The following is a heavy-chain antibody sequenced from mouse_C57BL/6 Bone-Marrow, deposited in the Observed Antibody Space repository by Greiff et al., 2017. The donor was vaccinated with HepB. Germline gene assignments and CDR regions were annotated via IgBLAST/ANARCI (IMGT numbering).Heavy chain of an antibody. CDR1: GFTFSDFY. Sequence: EVKLMESGGGLVQSGRSLRLSCATSGFTFSDFYMEWVRQAPGKGLEWIAASRNKANDYTTEYSASVKGRFIVSRDTSQSILYLQMNALRAEDTAIYYCARDARTSPMDYWGQGTSVTVSS. V-gene: IGHV7-1*01. CDR3: ARDARTSPMDY. D-gene: IGHD6-1*01. J-gene: IGHJ4*01. CDR2: SRNKANDYTT.